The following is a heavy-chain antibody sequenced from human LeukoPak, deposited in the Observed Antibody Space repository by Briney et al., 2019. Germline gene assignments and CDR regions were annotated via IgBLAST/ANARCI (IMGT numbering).Heavy chain of an antibody. CDR2: ISYDGTDE. CDR1: GFIFSYYA. V-gene: IGHV3-30*01. D-gene: IGHD1-7*01. J-gene: IGHJ4*02. Sequence: GGSLRLSCTASGFIFSYYAMHWVRQAPGKGLEWVAIISYDGTDEDFADSVEGRFTISRDNSMNTLYLQMNSLRHEDTAVYFCARGGVVTGTKYALEYWGQGTLVTVSS. CDR3: ARGGVVTGTKYALEY.